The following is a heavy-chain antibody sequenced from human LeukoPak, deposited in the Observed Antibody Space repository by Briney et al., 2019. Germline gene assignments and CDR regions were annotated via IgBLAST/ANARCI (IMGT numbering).Heavy chain of an antibody. J-gene: IGHJ4*02. CDR3: AKDQCSNTRCYGSPGY. Sequence: GESLRLSCEASGFSFSNYGMHWVRQAPGKGLEWVAFIRHDGSDQRYAESVKGRFIISRDNSKNTLYLQMNSLRPEDAGVFYCAKDQCSNTRCYGSPGYWGQGTLVPVSS. V-gene: IGHV3-30*02. CDR2: IRHDGSDQ. D-gene: IGHD2-2*01. CDR1: GFSFSNYG.